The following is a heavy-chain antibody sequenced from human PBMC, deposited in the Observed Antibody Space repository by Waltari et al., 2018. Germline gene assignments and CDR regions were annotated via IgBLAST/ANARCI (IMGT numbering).Heavy chain of an antibody. J-gene: IGHJ1*01. CDR3: ARGRYEFWSGPNQYFQH. CDR2: INHSGTT. D-gene: IGHD3-3*01. Sequence: QVQLQQWGAGLLKPSETLSLTCAVYGGSFSGYYWSWIRQPPGQGMEWIGEINHSGTTNYNPALKSRVTISVDTAKNQFSLMLSSVTAADTAVYYCARGRYEFWSGPNQYFQHWGQGTLVTVSS. CDR1: GGSFSGYY. V-gene: IGHV4-34*01.